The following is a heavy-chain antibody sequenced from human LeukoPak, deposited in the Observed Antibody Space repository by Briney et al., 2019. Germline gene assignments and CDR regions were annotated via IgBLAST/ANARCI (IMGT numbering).Heavy chain of an antibody. V-gene: IGHV4-31*03. Sequence: PSETLSLTCTVSGGSISSGGYYWSWIRQHPGKGLEWIGNIYYSGSTYYNPSLKSRVTISVDTSKNQFSLKLSSVTAADTAVYYCARDRGPPYSSSWYSDYWGQGTLVTVSS. CDR2: IYYSGST. CDR3: ARDRGPPYSSSWYSDY. CDR1: GGSISSGGYY. D-gene: IGHD6-13*01. J-gene: IGHJ4*02.